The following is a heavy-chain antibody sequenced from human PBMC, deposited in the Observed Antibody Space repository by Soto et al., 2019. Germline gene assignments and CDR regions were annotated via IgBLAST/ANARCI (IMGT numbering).Heavy chain of an antibody. CDR3: ARENVGGGSFDYYYGMDV. CDR1: GGTFSSYS. J-gene: IGHJ6*02. CDR2: IIPFLDMA. Sequence: QVHLVQSGAEVKKPGSSVKVSCEASGGTFSSYSINWVRQAPGQGLEWMGRIIPFLDMANYAQKFQGRLTITADKSTRTGYMELSSLSSEDTSVYYCARENVGGGSFDYYYGMDVWGQGTTATVSS. D-gene: IGHD1-26*01. V-gene: IGHV1-69*08.